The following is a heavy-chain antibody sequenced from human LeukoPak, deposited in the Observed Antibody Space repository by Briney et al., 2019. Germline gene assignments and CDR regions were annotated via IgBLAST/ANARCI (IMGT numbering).Heavy chain of an antibody. CDR1: GFTFSSYS. CDR2: NSSSSSTI. V-gene: IGHV3-48*01. CDR3: ARDNKWELPVEGVVDY. D-gene: IGHD1-26*01. J-gene: IGHJ4*02. Sequence: GGSLRLSCAASGFTFSSYSMNWVRQAPGKGLEWVSYNSSSSSTIYYADSVKGRFTISRDNAKNSLYLQMNSLRAEDTAVYYCARDNKWELPVEGVVDYWGQGTLVTVSS.